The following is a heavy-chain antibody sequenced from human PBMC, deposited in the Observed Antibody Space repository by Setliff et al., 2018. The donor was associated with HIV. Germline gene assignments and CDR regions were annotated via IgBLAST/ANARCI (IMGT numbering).Heavy chain of an antibody. CDR2: IIPILGIA. J-gene: IGHJ3*02. D-gene: IGHD3-22*01. V-gene: IGHV1-69*04. Sequence: SVKVSCKASGGTFSSYTISWVRQAPGQGLEWMGRIIPILGIANYAQKFQGRVTITADKSTSTVYMELSSLRSEDTAVYYCARDYFDSSAYHYGFGAFDIWGQGTVVTVSS. CDR1: GGTFSSYT. CDR3: ARDYFDSSAYHYGFGAFDI.